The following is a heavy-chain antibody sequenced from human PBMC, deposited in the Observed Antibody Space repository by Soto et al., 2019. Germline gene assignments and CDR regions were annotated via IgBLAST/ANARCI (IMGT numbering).Heavy chain of an antibody. CDR2: IYSSGSR. CDR3: ARSYYDFWSGYSTYYYYYGMDV. V-gene: IGHV4-39*01. Sequence: PSETLSLTCTVSGDSLSSSRHYWGWIRQPPGKGLEWIGSIYSSGSRYYNPSLKSRVTISVDTSKNQLSLQVNSVTAADTAVYYCARSYYDFWSGYSTYYYYYGMDVWGQGTTVTVSS. CDR1: GDSLSSSRHY. J-gene: IGHJ6*02. D-gene: IGHD3-3*01.